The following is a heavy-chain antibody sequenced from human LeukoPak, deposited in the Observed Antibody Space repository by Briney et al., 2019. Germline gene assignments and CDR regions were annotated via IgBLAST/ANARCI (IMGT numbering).Heavy chain of an antibody. Sequence: GGSLRLSCAASGFTFSSYGMHWVRQAPGKGLEWVAFIRYDGSNKYYADSVKGRFTISRDNSKNTLYLQMNSLRAEDTAVYYRAKGVYYYDSSGLLYFDYWGQGTLVTVSS. D-gene: IGHD3-22*01. CDR2: IRYDGSNK. J-gene: IGHJ4*02. CDR3: AKGVYYYDSSGLLYFDY. V-gene: IGHV3-30*02. CDR1: GFTFSSYG.